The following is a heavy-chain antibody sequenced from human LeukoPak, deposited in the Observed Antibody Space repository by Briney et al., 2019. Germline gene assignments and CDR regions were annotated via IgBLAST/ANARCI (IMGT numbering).Heavy chain of an antibody. Sequence: WETLSLTCIVTGGTISSWDCRWLRQPPGKGLVWFGYIYFSGSTNYNPYLKIRFTISVDTSKNQFSLKLSSVTAADTAVYYCARGLLDSSGTSYYFDYWGQGTLVTVSS. CDR2: IYFSGST. D-gene: IGHD3-22*01. CDR1: GGTISSWD. CDR3: ARGLLDSSGTSYYFDY. V-gene: IGHV4-59*01. J-gene: IGHJ4*02.